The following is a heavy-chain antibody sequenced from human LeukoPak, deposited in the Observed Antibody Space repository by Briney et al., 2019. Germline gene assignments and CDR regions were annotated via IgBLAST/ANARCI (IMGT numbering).Heavy chain of an antibody. J-gene: IGHJ6*02. CDR1: GGSISSGGYY. D-gene: IGHD2-15*01. Sequence: TLSLTCTVSGGSISSGGYYWSWIRQHPGKGLEWIGYIYYSGSTYYNPSLKSRVTISVDTSKNQFSLKLSSVTAADTAVYYCARDRSTSCSGGSCPYGMDVWGQGTTVTVSS. V-gene: IGHV4-31*03. CDR3: ARDRSTSCSGGSCPYGMDV. CDR2: IYYSGST.